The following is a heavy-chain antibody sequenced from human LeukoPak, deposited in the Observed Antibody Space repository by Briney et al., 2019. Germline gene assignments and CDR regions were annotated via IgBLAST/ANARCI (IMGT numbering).Heavy chain of an antibody. V-gene: IGHV1-69*04. CDR1: GGTFSSFA. D-gene: IGHD3-10*01. J-gene: IGHJ4*02. CDR3: ARAPARFGELSLND. Sequence: SVKVSCKTSGGTFSSFAISWVRQAPGQGLEWMGRLIPILGITHYAQEFQGRVTITADKSTSTAYMELSSLRSEDTVVYYCARAPARFGELSLNDWGQGTLVTVSS. CDR2: LIPILGIT.